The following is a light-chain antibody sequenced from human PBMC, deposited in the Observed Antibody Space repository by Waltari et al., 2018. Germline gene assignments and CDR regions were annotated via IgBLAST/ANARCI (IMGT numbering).Light chain of an antibody. J-gene: IGKJ2*01. V-gene: IGKV3-11*01. CDR1: QTVRTF. CDR3: QQRSNWPYT. CDR2: DAS. Sequence: EIVLTQSPATLSLSPGERATLPCRASQTVRTFLAWYQQKPGQAPRLLLFDASSRATGIPAKFRGSGSGTDFTLTVSNLEPEDFAVYYCQQRSNWPYTFGQGTRVDIK.